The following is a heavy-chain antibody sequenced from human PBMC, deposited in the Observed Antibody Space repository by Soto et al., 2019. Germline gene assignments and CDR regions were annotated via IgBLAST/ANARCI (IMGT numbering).Heavy chain of an antibody. D-gene: IGHD2-2*01. CDR1: GYTFTSYA. CDR3: VTAIADDAFDI. Sequence: GASVKVSCKASGYTFTSYAMHWVRQAPGQRLEWMGWINAGNGNTKYSQKFQGRVTITRDTSASTAYMELSSLRSEDTAVYYCVTAIADDAFDIWGRGTMVTVSS. CDR2: INAGNGNT. J-gene: IGHJ3*02. V-gene: IGHV1-3*01.